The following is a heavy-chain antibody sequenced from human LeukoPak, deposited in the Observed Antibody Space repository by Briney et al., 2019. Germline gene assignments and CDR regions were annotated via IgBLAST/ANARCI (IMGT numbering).Heavy chain of an antibody. V-gene: IGHV3-74*01. CDR2: IKSDGSST. CDR1: GFTFSIYS. CDR3: ARSDWFDP. J-gene: IGHJ5*02. Sequence: GGSLRLSCAASGFTFSIYSMHWVRQAPGKGLVWVSRIKSDGSSTSYADSVKGRFTISRDNAKNTLYLQMDRLRVEDTAVYYCARSDWFDPWGQGTLVTVSS.